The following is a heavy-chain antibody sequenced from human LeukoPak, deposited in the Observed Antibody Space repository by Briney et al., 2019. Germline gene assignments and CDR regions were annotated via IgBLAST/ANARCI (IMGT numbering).Heavy chain of an antibody. J-gene: IGHJ4*02. CDR2: INHSGST. CDR1: GGSFSGYY. V-gene: IGHV4-34*01. D-gene: IGHD1-26*01. Sequence: PSETLSLTCAVYGGSFSGYYWSLIRQPPGKGLEWIGEINHSGSTNYNPSLKSRVTISVDTSKNQFSLKLSSVTAADTAVYYCARGRVELGFDYWGQGTLVTVSS. CDR3: ARGRVELGFDY.